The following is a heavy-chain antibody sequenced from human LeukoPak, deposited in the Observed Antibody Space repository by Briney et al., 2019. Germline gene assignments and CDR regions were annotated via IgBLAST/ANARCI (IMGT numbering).Heavy chain of an antibody. CDR3: AKAFSYYDSSGYYFSFDY. Sequence: PGGSLRLSCAASGFTFSSYAMSWVRQAPGKGLEWVSAISGSGGSTYYADSVKGRFTTSRDNSKDTLYLQMNSLRAEDTAVYYCAKAFSYYDSSGYYFSFDYWGQGTLVTVSS. J-gene: IGHJ4*02. CDR1: GFTFSSYA. V-gene: IGHV3-23*01. CDR2: ISGSGGST. D-gene: IGHD3-22*01.